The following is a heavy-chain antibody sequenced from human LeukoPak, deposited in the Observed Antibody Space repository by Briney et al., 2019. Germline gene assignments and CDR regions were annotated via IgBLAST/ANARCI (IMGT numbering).Heavy chain of an antibody. J-gene: IGHJ4*02. CDR1: GFTFSSNA. Sequence: GGSLRLSCAASGFTFSSNAMSWVRQAPGKGLDWVSAMTGSGGSTSYADSVKGRFTISRDNSKNTLFLQMSSLRAEDTAVYYCAKRGHTAMFDNWGQGTLVTVSS. D-gene: IGHD5-18*01. CDR2: MTGSGGST. V-gene: IGHV3-23*01. CDR3: AKRGHTAMFDN.